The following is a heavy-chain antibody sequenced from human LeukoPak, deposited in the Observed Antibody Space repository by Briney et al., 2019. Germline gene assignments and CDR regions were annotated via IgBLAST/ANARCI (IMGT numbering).Heavy chain of an antibody. J-gene: IGHJ5*02. V-gene: IGHV4-38-2*02. Sequence: PSETLSLTCTVSGGSISSGYFWGWIRQPPGKGLEWIGSSYHSGSSYYNPSLKSRLTISVDTSNNQFSLKLSFVTAADTAVYYCARGGTDCGGDCPNWFDPWGQGXLXTVSS. CDR3: ARGGTDCGGDCPNWFDP. D-gene: IGHD2-21*02. CDR2: SYHSGSS. CDR1: GGSISSGYF.